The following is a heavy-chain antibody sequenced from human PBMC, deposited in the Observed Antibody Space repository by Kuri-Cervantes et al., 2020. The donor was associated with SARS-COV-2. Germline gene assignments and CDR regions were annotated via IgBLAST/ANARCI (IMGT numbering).Heavy chain of an antibody. CDR1: GGSISSYY. V-gene: IGHV4-59*01. J-gene: IGHJ3*02. CDR3: ARTHYATLLDI. CDR2: IYYSGST. D-gene: IGHD2-2*01. Sequence: ESLKISCTASGGSISSYYWSWIRQPPGKGLEWIGYIYYSGSTNYNPSLKSRVTISVDTSKNQFSLKLSSVTAADTAVYYCARTHYATLLDIWGQGTMVTVSS.